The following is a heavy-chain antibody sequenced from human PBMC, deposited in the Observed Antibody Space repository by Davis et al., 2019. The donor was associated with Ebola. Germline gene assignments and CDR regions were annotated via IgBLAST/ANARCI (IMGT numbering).Heavy chain of an antibody. Sequence: AASVKVSCKASGYAFTTYGISWVRQAPGQGLEWMGWISAYNGNTKYAQKLQGRVTMTTDTSTSTAYMELRRLRSDDTAVYYCARGQQLVDYFDYWGQGTLVTVSS. J-gene: IGHJ4*02. CDR1: GYAFTTYG. CDR2: ISAYNGNT. V-gene: IGHV1-18*01. CDR3: ARGQQLVDYFDY. D-gene: IGHD6-13*01.